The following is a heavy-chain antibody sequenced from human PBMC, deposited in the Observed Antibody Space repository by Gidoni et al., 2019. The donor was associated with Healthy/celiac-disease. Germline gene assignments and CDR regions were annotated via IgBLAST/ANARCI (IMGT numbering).Heavy chain of an antibody. Sequence: EVQLVESGGGLVQPGRSLRFSCADPGFTLNGYAMHWVRQAPGKGLEWVSGISWNSGSIGYADSVKGRFTISRDNAKNSLYLQMNSLRAEDTALYYCAKDGDSTVTTLYYFDYWGQGTLVTVSS. CDR3: AKDGDSTVTTLYYFDY. J-gene: IGHJ4*02. CDR2: ISWNSGSI. V-gene: IGHV3-9*01. CDR1: GFTLNGYA. D-gene: IGHD4-17*01.